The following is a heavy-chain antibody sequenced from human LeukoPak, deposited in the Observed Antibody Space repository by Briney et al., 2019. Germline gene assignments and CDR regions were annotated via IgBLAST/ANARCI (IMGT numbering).Heavy chain of an antibody. CDR3: ARSPYGSGSYSFPRMADY. J-gene: IGHJ4*02. D-gene: IGHD3-10*01. CDR1: GYTFTSYG. Sequence: ASVKVSCKASGYTFTSYGISWVRQAPGQGLEWMGWVSAYNGNTNYAQKLQGRVTMTTDTSTSTAYMELRSLRSDDTAVYYCARSPYGSGSYSFPRMADYWGQGTLVTVPS. V-gene: IGHV1-18*04. CDR2: VSAYNGNT.